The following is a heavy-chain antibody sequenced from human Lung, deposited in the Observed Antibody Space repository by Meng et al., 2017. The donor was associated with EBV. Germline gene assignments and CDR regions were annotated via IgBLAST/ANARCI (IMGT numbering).Heavy chain of an antibody. CDR3: ARGVVGATSGDY. V-gene: IGHV7-4-1*02. Sequence: VLPVQPGSELKQPGASVKVSCRPSGYTFTSYAINWVRQAPGQGPDWMGWIDPNTGNPTYDQGFTGRFVFSLDTSVSTAYLQINSLRADDTAVYYCARGVVGATSGDYWGQGTLVTVSS. D-gene: IGHD1-26*01. CDR1: GYTFTSYA. CDR2: IDPNTGNP. J-gene: IGHJ4*02.